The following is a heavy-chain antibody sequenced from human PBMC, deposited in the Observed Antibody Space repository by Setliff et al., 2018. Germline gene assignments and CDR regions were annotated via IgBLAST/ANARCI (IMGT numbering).Heavy chain of an antibody. V-gene: IGHV3-64D*09. CDR1: GFTFSSYA. Sequence: QPGGSLRLSCAASGFTFSSYAMHWVRQAPGKGLEYVSAISSNGGSTYHADSVKGRFTISRDNTKNTLYLQMSSLRAEDTAVYYCVKGYCSGGSCYLGAFDIWGQGTMVTVSS. CDR3: VKGYCSGGSCYLGAFDI. CDR2: ISSNGGST. D-gene: IGHD2-15*01. J-gene: IGHJ3*02.